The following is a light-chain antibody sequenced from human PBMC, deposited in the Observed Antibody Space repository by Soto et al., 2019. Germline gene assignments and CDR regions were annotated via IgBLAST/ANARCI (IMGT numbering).Light chain of an antibody. CDR2: GAS. Sequence: EIVLTQSPGTLSLSPGERATLSCRASQSVSSSYLAWYQQKPGQAPRLLIYGASNRATGIPDRFSASGSGTDFTLTISRLEPEDFAVYYCQQYGSSPPYTFGQGTKLDNK. CDR3: QQYGSSPPYT. CDR1: QSVSSSY. J-gene: IGKJ2*01. V-gene: IGKV3-20*01.